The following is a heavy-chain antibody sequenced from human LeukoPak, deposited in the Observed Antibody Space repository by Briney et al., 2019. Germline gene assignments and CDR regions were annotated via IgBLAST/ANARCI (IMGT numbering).Heavy chain of an antibody. CDR2: INPNSGGT. V-gene: IGHV1-2*02. D-gene: IGHD3-10*01. CDR1: GYTFTGYY. Sequence: GASVKVSCKASGYTFTGYYIHWVRQAPGQGLEWMGWINPNSGGTNYAQKFQGRVTMTRDTSISTAYVELSSLKSDDTAVYYCARVGAYPHNWFDPWGQGTLVPVSS. J-gene: IGHJ5*02. CDR3: ARVGAYPHNWFDP.